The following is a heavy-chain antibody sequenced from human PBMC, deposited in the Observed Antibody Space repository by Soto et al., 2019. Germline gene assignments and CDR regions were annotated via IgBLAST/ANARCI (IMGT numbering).Heavy chain of an antibody. Sequence: SETLSLTCTVSGGSINSGSYYWSWIRQPPGKGLEWIGYIYYSGSTNYNPSLKSRVTISVDTSKNQFSLKLSSVIAADTAVYYCARYVAAARKLLFDYWGQGTLVTVSS. J-gene: IGHJ4*02. V-gene: IGHV4-61*01. CDR2: IYYSGST. CDR1: GGSINSGSYY. D-gene: IGHD6-13*01. CDR3: ARYVAAARKLLFDY.